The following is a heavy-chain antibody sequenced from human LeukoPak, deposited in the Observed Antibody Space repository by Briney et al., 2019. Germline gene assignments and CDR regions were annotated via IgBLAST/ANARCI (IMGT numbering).Heavy chain of an antibody. CDR1: GGSISSGGYS. CDR2: IYHSGST. V-gene: IGHV4-30-2*01. CDR3: ARDRGRDGYNSGAFDI. J-gene: IGHJ3*02. D-gene: IGHD5-24*01. Sequence: SETLSLTCAVSGGSISSGGYSWSWIWQPPGKGLEWIGYIYHSGSTYYNPSLKSRVTISVDRSKNQFSLKLSSVTAADTAVYYCARDRGRDGYNSGAFDIWGQGTMVTVSS.